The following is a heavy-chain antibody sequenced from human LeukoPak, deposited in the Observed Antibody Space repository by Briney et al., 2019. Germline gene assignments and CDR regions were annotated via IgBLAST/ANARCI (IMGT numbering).Heavy chain of an antibody. J-gene: IGHJ6*03. Sequence: TGGSLRLSCAASGFTFSSYSMNWVRQAPGKGLEWVSVIYSGGRTSYADSVKGRFIISRDNSKNTLYLQMNSLRAEDTAVYYCAREGQNYYMDVWGKGTTVTISS. CDR2: IYSGGRT. V-gene: IGHV3-66*01. CDR1: GFTFSSYS. CDR3: AREGQNYYMDV.